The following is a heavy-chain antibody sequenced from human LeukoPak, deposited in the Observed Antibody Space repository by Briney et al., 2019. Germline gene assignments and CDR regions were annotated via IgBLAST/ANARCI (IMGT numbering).Heavy chain of an antibody. CDR3: ARDQEGFDY. CDR2: INAGNGNT. Sequence: ASVTVSCKASGYTFTSYAMHWVRPAPGQRLEWMGWINAGNGNTKYSQKFQGRVTVTRDTSTSTVHMELSGLRSEDTAVYYCARDQEGFDYWGQGTLVTVSS. J-gene: IGHJ4*02. V-gene: IGHV1-3*01. CDR1: GYTFTSYA.